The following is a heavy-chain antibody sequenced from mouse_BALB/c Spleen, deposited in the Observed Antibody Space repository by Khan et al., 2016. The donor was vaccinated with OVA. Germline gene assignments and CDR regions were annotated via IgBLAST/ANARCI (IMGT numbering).Heavy chain of an antibody. CDR2: IIYTGYT. V-gene: IGHV3-8*02. J-gene: IGHJ3*01. D-gene: IGHD2-12*01. CDR3: ARSTYRYAFVY. Sequence: VQLQQSGPSLVKPSQTLSLTCSVTGDSITSGYWNWIRTFPGNKLEYMGYIIYTGYTYYNPSLQRRISITRHTSKNQYYLQLNSVTDEDTATYYCARSTYRYAFVYWGQGTLVTVSA. CDR1: GDSITSGY.